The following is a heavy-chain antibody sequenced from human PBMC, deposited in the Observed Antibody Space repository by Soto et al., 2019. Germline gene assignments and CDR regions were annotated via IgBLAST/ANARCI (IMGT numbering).Heavy chain of an antibody. J-gene: IGHJ4*02. Sequence: GSLRLSCAASGFTISDAWINWVRQAPGKGLEWVSAISGSGGSTYYADSVKGRFTISRDNSKNTLYLQMNSLRAEDTAVYYCAKDQRDSSSSEPFDYWGQGTLVTVSS. D-gene: IGHD6-6*01. CDR2: ISGSGGST. CDR3: AKDQRDSSSSEPFDY. V-gene: IGHV3-23*01. CDR1: GFTISDAW.